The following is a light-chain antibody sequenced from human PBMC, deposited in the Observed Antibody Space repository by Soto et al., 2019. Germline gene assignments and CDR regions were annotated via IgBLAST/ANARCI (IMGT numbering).Light chain of an antibody. CDR1: SSNLGNNY. CDR3: GTWDSLLSAGV. Sequence: QSVLTQPPSVSAAPGQKVTISCSGSSSNLGNNYVSWYQQLPGTAPKLLIYDNIKRPSGIPDRFSGSKSGTSATLGITGLQTGDEADYYCGTWDSLLSAGVFGGGTKLTVL. J-gene: IGLJ3*02. CDR2: DNI. V-gene: IGLV1-51*01.